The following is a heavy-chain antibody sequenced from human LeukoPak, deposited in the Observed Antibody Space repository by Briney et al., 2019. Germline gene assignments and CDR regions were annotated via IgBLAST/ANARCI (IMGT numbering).Heavy chain of an antibody. CDR3: ARGIRLVDY. CDR1: GGSFSGYY. J-gene: IGHJ4*02. D-gene: IGHD3-9*01. Sequence: PSETLSLTCAVYGGSFSGYYWSWIRQPPGKGLEWIGETNHSGSTNYNPSLKSRVTISVDTSKNQFSLKLSSVTAADTAVYYCARGIRLVDYWGQGTLVTVSS. V-gene: IGHV4-34*01. CDR2: TNHSGST.